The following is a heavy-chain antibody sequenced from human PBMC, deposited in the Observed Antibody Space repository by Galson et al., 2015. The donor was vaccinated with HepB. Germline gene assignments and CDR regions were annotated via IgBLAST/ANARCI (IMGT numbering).Heavy chain of an antibody. V-gene: IGHV1-46*01. J-gene: IGHJ6*01. D-gene: IGHD1-1*01. Sequence: SVKVSCKASGYSFTSYYMHWVRQAPGQGLEWMGIINPSSTTYAQKLQGRVTMTRDTSTSTVYMELSSLRSDDTAVYYCARASSGGGMDVWGQGTTVTVSS. CDR1: GYSFTSYY. CDR3: ARASSGGGMDV. CDR2: INPSST.